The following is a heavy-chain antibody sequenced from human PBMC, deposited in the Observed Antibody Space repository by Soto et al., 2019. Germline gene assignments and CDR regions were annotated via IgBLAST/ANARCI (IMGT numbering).Heavy chain of an antibody. CDR3: ARGQGSAWPRYFDY. CDR1: GYAITSGYY. D-gene: IGHD6-19*01. Sequence: SETVSLTCSVYGYAITSGYYWSWFRQPPGKGLEWIGSFYHSGSTYYNPSLKSRVTISFDTSKNQFSLNLSSVTAADTAVYYCARGQGSAWPRYFDYWGQGTLVTVSS. V-gene: IGHV4-38-2*02. CDR2: FYHSGST. J-gene: IGHJ4*02.